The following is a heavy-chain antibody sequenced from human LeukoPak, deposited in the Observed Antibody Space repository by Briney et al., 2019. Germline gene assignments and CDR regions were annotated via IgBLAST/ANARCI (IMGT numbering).Heavy chain of an antibody. J-gene: IGHJ6*02. V-gene: IGHV4-39*01. CDR1: GASINSNYDY. D-gene: IGHD2-2*02. CDR2: INHSGST. Sequence: SETLSLTCIVSGASINSNYDYWGWIRQPPGKGLEWIGEINHSGSTNYNPSLKSRVTISVDTSKNQFSLKLSSVTAADTAVYYCARQRCSSTSCYRGYYYYYGMDVWGQGTTVTVSS. CDR3: ARQRCSSTSCYRGYYYYYGMDV.